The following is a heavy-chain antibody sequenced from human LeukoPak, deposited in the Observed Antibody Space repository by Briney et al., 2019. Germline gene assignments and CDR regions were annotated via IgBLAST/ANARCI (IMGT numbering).Heavy chain of an antibody. D-gene: IGHD5-18*01. CDR3: VRDQGRGYKYGAFDI. CDR1: GFTFSGYA. V-gene: IGHV3-64*01. Sequence: GGSLRLSCAASGFTFSGYAMHWVRQAPGKGLEYVSVISSNGGSTYYANSVKGRFTISRDNSKSTLYLQMGSLRAEDMAVYYCVRDQGRGYKYGAFDIWGQGTMVTVSS. J-gene: IGHJ3*02. CDR2: ISSNGGST.